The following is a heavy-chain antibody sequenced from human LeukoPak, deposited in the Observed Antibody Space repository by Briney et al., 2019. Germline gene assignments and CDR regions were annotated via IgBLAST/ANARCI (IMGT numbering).Heavy chain of an antibody. Sequence: GGSLRLSCAASGFTLSSYNMNWVRQAPGKGLEWISYISSSINTIYYADSVKGRFTIARDNAKNSLYLQMDSLRDEDTAVYYSVRDHTDYSGYWGQGILVAVSA. V-gene: IGHV3-48*02. CDR1: GFTLSSYN. J-gene: IGHJ4*02. CDR3: VRDHTDYSGY. D-gene: IGHD2-8*02. CDR2: ISSSINTI.